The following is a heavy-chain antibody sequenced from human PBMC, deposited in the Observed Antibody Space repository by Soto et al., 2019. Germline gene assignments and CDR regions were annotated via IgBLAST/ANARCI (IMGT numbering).Heavy chain of an antibody. Sequence: QVQLQESGPGLVKPSETLSLICTVSGGSISSYYWSWIRQPPEKGLEWIGYVYYSGSTNYNPSLKSRVTISVDTPKNQFSLKLRSVTAADTAVYYCARGGSGGWYSENYSYYGMDVWGQGTTVTVSS. CDR2: VYYSGST. V-gene: IGHV4-59*01. CDR1: GGSISSYY. CDR3: ARGGSGGWYSENYSYYGMDV. D-gene: IGHD6-19*01. J-gene: IGHJ6*02.